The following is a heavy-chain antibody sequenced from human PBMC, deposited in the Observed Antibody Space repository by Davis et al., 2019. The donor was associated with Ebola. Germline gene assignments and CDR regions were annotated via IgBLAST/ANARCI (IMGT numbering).Heavy chain of an antibody. CDR3: ARQTSSGYYGGRIDY. CDR1: GGSISSYY. Sequence: MPSETLSLTCTVSGGSISSYYWSWLRQAPVKGLEWVGHMYDTGRTNYNPSLNSRVTILVDMSKKALSLKLSPVTAADTAVYYCARQTSSGYYGGRIDYWGQGTLVTVSS. CDR2: MYDTGRT. D-gene: IGHD3-22*01. J-gene: IGHJ4*02. V-gene: IGHV4-59*01.